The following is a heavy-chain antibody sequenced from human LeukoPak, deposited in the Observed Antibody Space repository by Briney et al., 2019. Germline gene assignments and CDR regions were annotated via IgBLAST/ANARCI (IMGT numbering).Heavy chain of an antibody. J-gene: IGHJ4*02. CDR1: GFTVSGNY. Sequence: PGGSLRLSCAVSGFTVSGNYMSWVRQAPGKGLEWVSGIIGGGGSTYYADSVKGRFTISGDNSRNTLFLQMNSLRAEDTAVYYCAHGAMYQLDYWGRGTLVTVSS. D-gene: IGHD2-2*01. CDR2: IIGGGGST. V-gene: IGHV3-23*01. CDR3: AHGAMYQLDY.